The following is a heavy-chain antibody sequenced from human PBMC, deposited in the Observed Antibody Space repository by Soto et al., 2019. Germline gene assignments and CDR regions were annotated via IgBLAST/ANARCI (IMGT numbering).Heavy chain of an antibody. CDR3: VTHSWNY. CDR1: GFTFSSYA. D-gene: IGHD1-1*01. CDR2: ISYDGSNK. V-gene: IGHV3-30-3*01. J-gene: IGHJ4*02. Sequence: PGGSLSLSCAAAGFTFSSYAMHWVRQAPGKGLEWVAVISYDGSNKYYADSVKGRFTISRDNSKNTLYLQMNSLSAEDTAVYYCVTHSWNYWGQGTLVTVPS.